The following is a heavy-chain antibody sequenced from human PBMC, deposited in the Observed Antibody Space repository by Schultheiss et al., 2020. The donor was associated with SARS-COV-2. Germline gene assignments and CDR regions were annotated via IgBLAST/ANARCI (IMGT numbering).Heavy chain of an antibody. J-gene: IGHJ4*02. CDR2: ISYDGSNK. D-gene: IGHD3-3*01. CDR3: AKDAYYDFWSGYPDY. V-gene: IGHV3-30*18. CDR1: GFTFSSYG. Sequence: GESLKISCAASGFTFSSYGMHWVRQAPGKGLEWVAVISYDGSNKYYADSVKGRFTISRDNSKNTLYLQMNSLRAEDTAVYYCAKDAYYDFWSGYPDYWGQGTLVTVSS.